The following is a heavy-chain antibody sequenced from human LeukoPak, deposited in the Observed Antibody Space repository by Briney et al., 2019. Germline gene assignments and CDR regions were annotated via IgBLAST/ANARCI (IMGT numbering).Heavy chain of an antibody. V-gene: IGHV3-30-3*01. Sequence: GGSPRLSCAASGFTFSNYPMHWVRQAPGKGLEWVGVVSRDGISKYYPDSVRGRFTISRDNSKNTLYLEVNSLRSEDTAVFYCARGIPNAFDIWGQGTMVTVSS. CDR1: GFTFSNYP. J-gene: IGHJ3*02. CDR2: VSRDGISK. CDR3: ARGIPNAFDI.